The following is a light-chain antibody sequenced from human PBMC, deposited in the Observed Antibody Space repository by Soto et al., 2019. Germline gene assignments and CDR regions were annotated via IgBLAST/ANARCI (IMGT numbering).Light chain of an antibody. Sequence: DIQMTQSPSSLSASVGDRVTITCRASQSISSYLNWYQQKPGKAPKLLIYAASSLQSGVPSRFSGSGSGTDFTLTISSLQPEDFATYYCQHERTFGQGTKEEIK. CDR3: QHERT. V-gene: IGKV1-39*01. CDR2: AAS. CDR1: QSISSY. J-gene: IGKJ1*01.